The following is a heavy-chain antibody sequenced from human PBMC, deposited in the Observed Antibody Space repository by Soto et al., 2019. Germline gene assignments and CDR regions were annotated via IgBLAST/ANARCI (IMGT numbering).Heavy chain of an antibody. V-gene: IGHV1-3*04. Sequence: ASVKVSCKTSGYTFNKNAIHWVRQAPGQRLEWMGWVNTGNGDTKYSQKFQDRVTITTDTSASTAYMELSSLRSEDTATYHCARSRNPTVISRYFYYGLDVWGQGTTVTVSS. D-gene: IGHD4-17*01. CDR1: GYTFNKNA. CDR2: VNTGNGDT. CDR3: ARSRNPTVISRYFYYGLDV. J-gene: IGHJ6*02.